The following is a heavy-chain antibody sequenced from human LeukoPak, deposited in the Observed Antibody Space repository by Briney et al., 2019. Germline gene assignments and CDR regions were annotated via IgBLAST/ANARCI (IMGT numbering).Heavy chain of an antibody. J-gene: IGHJ5*02. CDR3: ARDGYCSGGSCYSFWFDP. CDR1: GYTFTGYY. V-gene: IGHV1-18*04. CDR2: ISAYNGNT. D-gene: IGHD2-15*01. Sequence: ASVRVSCKASGYTFTGYYMHWVRQAPGQGLEWMGWISAYNGNTNYAQKLQGRVTMTTDTSTSTAYMELRSLRSDDTAVYYCARDGYCSGGSCYSFWFDPWGQGTLVTVSS.